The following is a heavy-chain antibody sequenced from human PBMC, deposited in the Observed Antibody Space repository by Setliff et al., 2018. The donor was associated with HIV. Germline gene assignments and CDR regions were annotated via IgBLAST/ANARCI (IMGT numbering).Heavy chain of an antibody. CDR3: ARGRRITMIRGIIPFTY. CDR2: IHYSGST. CDR1: GDSITGSHYY. D-gene: IGHD3-10*01. Sequence: SETLSLTCTVSGDSITGSHYYWGWIRQPPGKGLEWIASIHYSGSTYDSPSVRSRVAIFVDTSKNQFSLKLSSVTAADTAVYYCARGRRITMIRGIIPFTYWGQGTLVTVSS. J-gene: IGHJ4*02. V-gene: IGHV4-39*01.